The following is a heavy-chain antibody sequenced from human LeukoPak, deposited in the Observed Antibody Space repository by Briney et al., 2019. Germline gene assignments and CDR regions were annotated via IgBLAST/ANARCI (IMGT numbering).Heavy chain of an antibody. CDR3: ATATYYYDSSGYYPLDY. CDR2: IYYSGST. CDR1: GGSISSSSYY. J-gene: IGHJ4*02. D-gene: IGHD3-22*01. V-gene: IGHV4-39*01. Sequence: SETLSLTCTVSGGSISSSSYYWGWIRQPPGKGLEWIGSIYYSGSTYYNPSLMSRVTISVDTSKNQFSLKLSSVTAADTAVYYCATATYYYDSSGYYPLDYWGQGTLVTVSS.